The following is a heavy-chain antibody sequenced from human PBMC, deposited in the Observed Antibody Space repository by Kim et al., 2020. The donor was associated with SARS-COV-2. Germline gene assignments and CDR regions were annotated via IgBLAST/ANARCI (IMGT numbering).Heavy chain of an antibody. Sequence: GGSLRLSCAASEFTFSSYKMNWVRQAPGKGLEWVSYISGSGDRIYYADSVKGRFSISRDNAKKSLYLEMNSLRDEDTAVYFCARDSGGSDISCYWGSWGQGTLVTVSS. D-gene: IGHD2-15*01. CDR3: ARDSGGSDISCYWGS. V-gene: IGHV3-48*03. CDR1: EFTFSSYK. J-gene: IGHJ5*02. CDR2: ISGSGDRI.